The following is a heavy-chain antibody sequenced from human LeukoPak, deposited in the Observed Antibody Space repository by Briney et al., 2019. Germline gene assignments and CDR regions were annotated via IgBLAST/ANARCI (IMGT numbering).Heavy chain of an antibody. CDR3: ARAPSKYDFWSGYHYYYMDV. J-gene: IGHJ6*03. CDR2: IKQDGSEK. V-gene: IGHV3-7*01. CDR1: GFTLSYYW. D-gene: IGHD3-3*01. Sequence: GGSLRLSCAASGFTLSYYWMSWVRQAPGKGLEWVANIKQDGSEKYYVDSVKGRFTISRDNAKNSLYLQMNSLKAEDTAVYYCARAPSKYDFWSGYHYYYMDVWGKGTTVTVSS.